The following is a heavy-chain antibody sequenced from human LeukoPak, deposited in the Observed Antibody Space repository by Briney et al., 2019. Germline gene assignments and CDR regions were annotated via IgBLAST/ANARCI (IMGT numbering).Heavy chain of an antibody. J-gene: IGHJ4*02. CDR2: ISSSSSYI. CDR3: AKAPVTTCRGAYCYPFDY. CDR1: GFTFSSYN. V-gene: IGHV3-21*04. Sequence: GGSLRLSCAASGFTFSSYNMNWVRQAPGKGLEWVSSISSSSSYIYYADSVKGRFTISRDSSKNTLFLQMNRLRPEDAAVYYCAKAPVTTCRGAYCYPFDYWGQGTLVTVSS. D-gene: IGHD2-21*01.